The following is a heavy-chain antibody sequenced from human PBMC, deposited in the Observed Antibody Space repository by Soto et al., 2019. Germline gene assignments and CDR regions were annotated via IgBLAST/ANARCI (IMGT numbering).Heavy chain of an antibody. CDR1: GYSFTTYW. J-gene: IGHJ4*02. CDR3: ARQGRPDTHIFFGY. V-gene: IGHV5-51*01. CDR2: VHPGDSET. D-gene: IGHD5-18*01. Sequence: GESLKISCRVSGYSFTTYWIGWVRQMSGKGLEWVGIVHPGDSETRYSSSFQGRVTISADRPINTAYLQWSSLQASDTAMYYCARQGRPDTHIFFGYCRQLTLVTVCS.